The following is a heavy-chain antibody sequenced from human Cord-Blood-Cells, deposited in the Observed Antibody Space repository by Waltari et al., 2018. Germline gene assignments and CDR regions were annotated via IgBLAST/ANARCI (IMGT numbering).Heavy chain of an antibody. D-gene: IGHD3-9*01. CDR3: ARGLGDILTGRSLDAFDI. Sequence: QVQLQQWGAGLLKPSETLSLTCAVYGGSFSVYYWSWIRQPPGKGLEWIGEINHSGSTNYNPSLKSRVTISVDTSKNQFSLKLSSVTAADTAVYYCARGLGDILTGRSLDAFDIWGQGTMVTDSS. J-gene: IGHJ3*02. CDR2: INHSGST. CDR1: GGSFSVYY. V-gene: IGHV4-34*01.